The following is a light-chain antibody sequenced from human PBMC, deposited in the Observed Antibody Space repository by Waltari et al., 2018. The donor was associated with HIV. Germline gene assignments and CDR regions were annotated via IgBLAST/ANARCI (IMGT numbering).Light chain of an antibody. CDR1: SSNIGSNT. Sequence: QSVLTQPPSASGTPGQRVTISCSGSSSNIGSNTVNWYQQPPGTAPKPHIYTNNQRHPGVPHRFSGSQAGAPASLAISGLQAEDEADYYCEAWDDSLNGPVFGGGTKLTVL. J-gene: IGLJ2*01. CDR2: TNN. CDR3: EAWDDSLNGPV. V-gene: IGLV1-44*01.